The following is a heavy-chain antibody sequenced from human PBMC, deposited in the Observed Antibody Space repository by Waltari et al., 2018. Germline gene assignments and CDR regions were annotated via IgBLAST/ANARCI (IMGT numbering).Heavy chain of an antibody. J-gene: IGHJ3*02. V-gene: IGHV1-69-2*01. Sequence: EVQLVQSGAEVKKPGATVKISCKASGYTFTDYYMHWVQQAPGKGLEWMGRVDPEDGETIYAEKFQGRVTITADTSTDTAYMELSSLRSEDTAVYYCARSGNCGGDCSSGVDIWGQGTMVTVSS. CDR1: GYTFTDYY. D-gene: IGHD2-21*01. CDR3: ARSGNCGGDCSSGVDI. CDR2: VDPEDGET.